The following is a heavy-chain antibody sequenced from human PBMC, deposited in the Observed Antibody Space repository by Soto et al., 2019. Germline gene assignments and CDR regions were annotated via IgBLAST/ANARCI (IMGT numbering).Heavy chain of an antibody. Sequence: EVQLVESGGGLVKPGGSLRLSCAASGLTFSSYSMNWVRQAPGKRLEWVSSISSRSSDIYYADSVKGRFTISRDNAKKSLYLQMTSLSAEDTAVYYCAREVVTMVRGVIITGYYGMDVWGQGTTVTVSS. CDR1: GLTFSSYS. V-gene: IGHV3-21*01. J-gene: IGHJ6*02. CDR3: AREVVTMVRGVIITGYYGMDV. D-gene: IGHD3-10*01. CDR2: ISSRSSDI.